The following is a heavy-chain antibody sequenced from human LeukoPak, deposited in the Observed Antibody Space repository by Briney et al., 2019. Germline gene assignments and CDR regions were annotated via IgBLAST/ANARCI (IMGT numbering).Heavy chain of an antibody. CDR3: AGGGTNWFDP. V-gene: IGHV4-59*11. D-gene: IGHD3-16*01. CDR1: GGSTSSRY. J-gene: IGHJ5*02. CDR2: ISHSGST. Sequence: SETLSLTCTVSGGSTSSRYWSWIRQPPGKGLEWIGYISHSGSTSYNPSLKSRLTMSVDTSKNKFSLKLTSVTAADTAVYYCAGGGTNWFDPWGQGTLVTVSS.